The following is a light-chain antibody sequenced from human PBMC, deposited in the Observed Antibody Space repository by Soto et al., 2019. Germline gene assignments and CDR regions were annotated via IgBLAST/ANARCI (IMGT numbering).Light chain of an antibody. V-gene: IGKV1-33*01. CDR3: HQYGSSPPYT. Sequence: DIQMTQSPSSLSASVGDRVTITCQASQDISNYLNWYQQKPGKAPKLLIYDASNLETGVPSRFSGSGSGTDFTFTISRLEPEDFAVYYCHQYGSSPPYTFGQGTKLEIK. CDR1: QDISNY. CDR2: DAS. J-gene: IGKJ2*01.